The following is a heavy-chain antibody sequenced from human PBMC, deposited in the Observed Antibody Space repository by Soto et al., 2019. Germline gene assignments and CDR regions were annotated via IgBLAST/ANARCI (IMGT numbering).Heavy chain of an antibody. CDR3: ARGGGGYVFRRSYYFYGMDV. D-gene: IGHD3-22*01. Sequence: SETLSLTCAVYGGSFSGYYWSWIRQPPGKGLEWIGEINHSGSTNHNPSLKSRVTISVDTSKNQFSLKLWSVTAAATAAHYRARGGGGYVFRRSYYFYGMDVWGQGTTVAVSS. J-gene: IGHJ6*02. V-gene: IGHV4-34*01. CDR2: INHSGST. CDR1: GGSFSGYY.